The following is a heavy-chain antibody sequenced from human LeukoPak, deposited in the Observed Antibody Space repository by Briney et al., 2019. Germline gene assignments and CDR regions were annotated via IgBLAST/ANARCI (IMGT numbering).Heavy chain of an antibody. V-gene: IGHV3-11*04. CDR1: KFTFSDYY. D-gene: IGHD2-2*02. CDR3: VRGILGYCTSASCYTNGDQ. CDR2: ISSDVITI. J-gene: IGHJ4*02. Sequence: PGGSLRLSCAASKFTFSDYYMTWIRQAPGKGLEWLSFISSDVITIYYADSVQGRFTISRDNVKNSLYLQMNNLRAEDTAVYYCVRGILGYCTSASCYTNGDQWGQGTLVTVSS.